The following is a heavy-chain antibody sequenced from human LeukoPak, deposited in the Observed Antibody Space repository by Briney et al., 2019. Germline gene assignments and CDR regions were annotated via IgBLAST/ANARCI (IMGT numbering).Heavy chain of an antibody. CDR1: GGSISSSSYY. J-gene: IGHJ4*02. CDR2: IYYSGST. V-gene: IGHV4-39*07. CDR3: ARLAWFGELSSNYFDY. Sequence: PSETLSLTCTVSGGSISSSSYYWGWIRQPPGKGLEWIGSIYYSGSTYYNPSLKSRVTISVDTSKNQFSLKLSSVTAADTAVYYCARLAWFGELSSNYFDYWGQGTLVTVSS. D-gene: IGHD3-10*01.